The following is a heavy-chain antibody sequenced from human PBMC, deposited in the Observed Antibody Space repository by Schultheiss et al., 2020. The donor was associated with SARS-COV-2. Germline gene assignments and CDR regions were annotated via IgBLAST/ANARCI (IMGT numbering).Heavy chain of an antibody. V-gene: IGHV3-66*01. CDR2: IYSGGST. CDR1: GFTVSDNY. J-gene: IGHJ4*02. Sequence: GGSLRLSCAVSGFTVSDNYMSWVRQAPGKGLEWVSVIYSGGSTYYADSVKGRFTISRDNSKNTLYLQMNSLRAEDTAVYYCARAGLGPLDYWGQGTLVTVSS. CDR3: ARAGLGPLDY. D-gene: IGHD6-19*01.